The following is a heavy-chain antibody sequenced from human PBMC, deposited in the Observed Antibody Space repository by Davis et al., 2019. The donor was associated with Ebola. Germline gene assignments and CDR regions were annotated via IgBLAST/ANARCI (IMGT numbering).Heavy chain of an antibody. V-gene: IGHV3-23*01. CDR2: ISSSGGTT. CDR1: GFTFSSYA. Sequence: GESLKISCAASGFTFSSYAMSWVRQAPGKGLEWVSSISSSGGTTYYTDSVKGRFTISRDNAKNSLYLQMNSLRAEDTAVYYCARSADYGMDVWGQGTTVTVSS. J-gene: IGHJ6*02. CDR3: ARSADYGMDV.